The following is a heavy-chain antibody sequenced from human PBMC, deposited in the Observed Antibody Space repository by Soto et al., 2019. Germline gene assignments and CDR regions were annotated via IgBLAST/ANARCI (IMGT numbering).Heavy chain of an antibody. CDR2: ISYDGSNK. D-gene: IGHD3-22*01. CDR1: GFTFSSYA. V-gene: IGHV3-30-3*01. Sequence: QVQLVESGGGVVQPGRSLRLSCAASGFTFSSYAMHWVRQAPGKGLEWVAVISYDGSNKYYADSVKGRFTISRDNSKNTLYRQMKRLRADDTAVYYCARDYAMIVRAFDIWGQGTMVTVSS. J-gene: IGHJ3*02. CDR3: ARDYAMIVRAFDI.